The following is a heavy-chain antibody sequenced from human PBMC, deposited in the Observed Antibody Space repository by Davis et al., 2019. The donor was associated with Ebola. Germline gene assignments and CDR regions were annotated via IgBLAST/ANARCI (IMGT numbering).Heavy chain of an antibody. Sequence: MPSETLSLTCAVSGGSISSGGYSWSWIRQPPGKGLEWIGYIYHSGSTYYNPSLKSRVTISVDRSKNQFSLKLSSVTAADTDVYYCAREDDFWSGYLGYWGQGTLVTVSS. D-gene: IGHD3-3*01. V-gene: IGHV4-30-2*01. CDR1: GGSISSGGYS. CDR3: AREDDFWSGYLGY. CDR2: IYHSGST. J-gene: IGHJ4*02.